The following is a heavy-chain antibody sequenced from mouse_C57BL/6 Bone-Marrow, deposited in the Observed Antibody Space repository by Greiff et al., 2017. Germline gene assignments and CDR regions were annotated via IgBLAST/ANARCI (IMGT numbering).Heavy chain of an antibody. CDR1: GFTFSDYG. CDR3: ARGGDFDY. V-gene: IGHV5-17*01. J-gene: IGHJ2*01. CDR2: ISSGSSTI. Sequence: EVKVVESGGGLVKPGGSLKLSCAASGFTFSDYGLHWVRQAPEKGLEWVAYISSGSSTIYYAATVKGRFTISRDNAKNTLFLQMHILGSEDTAMYYCARGGDFDYWGTGTTLTVSS.